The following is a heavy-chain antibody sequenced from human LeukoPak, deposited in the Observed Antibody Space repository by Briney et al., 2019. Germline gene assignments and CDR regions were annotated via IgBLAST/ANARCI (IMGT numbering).Heavy chain of an antibody. D-gene: IGHD2-2*01. J-gene: IGHJ6*02. CDR2: IYTSGST. Sequence: SETLSLTCTVSGGSISSSSYYGSWIRQLAGKGLEWIGRIYTSGSTNYNPSLKSRVTMSVDTSKNQFSLKLSSATAADTAVYYCARADSTSPGHYYYGMDVWGQGTTVTVSS. CDR3: ARADSTSPGHYYYGMDV. V-gene: IGHV4-61*02. CDR1: GGSISSSSYY.